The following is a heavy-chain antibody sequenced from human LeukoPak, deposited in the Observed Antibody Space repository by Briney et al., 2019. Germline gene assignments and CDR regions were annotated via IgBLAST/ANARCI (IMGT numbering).Heavy chain of an antibody. Sequence: PGGSLRLSCAASGFTFSSYAMSWVRQAPGKGLEWVSAISGSGGSTYYADSVKGRFTISRDNSKNTLYLQMNSLRAEDTAVYYCARGFHGDGVYFDYWGQGTLVTVSS. CDR3: ARGFHGDGVYFDY. V-gene: IGHV3-23*01. CDR1: GFTFSSYA. J-gene: IGHJ4*02. D-gene: IGHD4-17*01. CDR2: ISGSGGST.